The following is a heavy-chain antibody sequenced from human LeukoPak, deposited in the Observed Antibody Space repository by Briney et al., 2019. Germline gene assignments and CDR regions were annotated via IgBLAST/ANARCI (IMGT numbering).Heavy chain of an antibody. CDR2: IKQDGSEK. Sequence: PGGSLRLSCAASGFTFSSYWMSWVRQAPGKGLERVANIKQDGSEKYYVDSVKGRFTISRDNAKNSLYLQMNSLRAEDTALYYCAKSFSYYYDSSGYPHFDYWGQGTLVTVSS. CDR1: GFTFSSYW. J-gene: IGHJ4*02. D-gene: IGHD3-22*01. CDR3: AKSFSYYYDSSGYPHFDY. V-gene: IGHV3-7*03.